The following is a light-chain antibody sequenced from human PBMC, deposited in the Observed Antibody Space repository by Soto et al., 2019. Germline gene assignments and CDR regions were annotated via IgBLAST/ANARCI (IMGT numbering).Light chain of an antibody. J-gene: IGKJ1*01. CDR2: GAS. CDR3: QQYGGSPRT. Sequence: EIALTQSPVTLSLSPGERGTLSCRASQSVGTSLAWYQQKPGQAPRLLIYGASNRATGIPDRFSGSGSGTDFTLTISKLEPEDFAVYHCQQYGGSPRTFGQGTKVDIK. V-gene: IGKV3-20*01. CDR1: QSVGTS.